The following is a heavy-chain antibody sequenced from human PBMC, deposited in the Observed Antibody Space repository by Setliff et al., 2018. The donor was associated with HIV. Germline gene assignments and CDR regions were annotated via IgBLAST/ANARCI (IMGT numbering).Heavy chain of an antibody. D-gene: IGHD3-16*01. CDR3: ARGVGTLGSNYYGMDV. CDR1: GGSISSYY. V-gene: IGHV4-59*01. CDR2: IYYSGST. Sequence: SETLSLTCTVSGGSISSYYWNWIRQPPGKGLEWIGYIYYSGSTKYSPSLKSRVTISVDTSKNQFSLKLSSVTAADTAVYYCARGVGTLGSNYYGMDVWGQGTTVTVXS. J-gene: IGHJ6*02.